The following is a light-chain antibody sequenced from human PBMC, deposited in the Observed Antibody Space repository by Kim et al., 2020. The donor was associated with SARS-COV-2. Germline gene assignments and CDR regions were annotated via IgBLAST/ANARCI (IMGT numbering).Light chain of an antibody. CDR3: SSYTSSSTRV. Sequence: GHSHTIPCTGTSSAVGGYTYVSWYQHHPGKAPKLMIYKVTNRPSGVSYRFSGSKSGNTASLTISGLQAEDEADYYCSSYTSSSTRVFGGGTQLTVL. CDR2: KVT. J-gene: IGLJ3*02. CDR1: SSAVGGYTY. V-gene: IGLV2-14*01.